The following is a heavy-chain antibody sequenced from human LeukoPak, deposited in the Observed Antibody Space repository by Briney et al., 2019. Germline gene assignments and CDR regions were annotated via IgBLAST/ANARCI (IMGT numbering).Heavy chain of an antibody. CDR2: IYYSGST. CDR3: ARAGSPFGEFTFDY. J-gene: IGHJ4*02. CDR1: GGSISSYY. V-gene: IGHV4-59*01. D-gene: IGHD3-10*01. Sequence: SGTLSLTCAVSGGSISSYYWSWLRQPPGKGLEWIGYIYYSGSTNYNPSLKSRVTISVDTSKNQFSLKLSSVTAADTAVYYCARAGSPFGEFTFDYWGQGTLVTVSS.